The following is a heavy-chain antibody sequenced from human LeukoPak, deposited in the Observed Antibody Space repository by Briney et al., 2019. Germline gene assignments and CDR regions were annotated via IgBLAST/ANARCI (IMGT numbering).Heavy chain of an antibody. Sequence: PSQTLSLTCTVSGGSISSGGYYWRWVRQHAGKGLEWIGYIYYSGSTHYNPSLTSRVTISVDTSKNQFSLKLSSVTAADTAVYYCARSFWYTSTVEESYSWFDPWGQGTLVTVSS. CDR1: GGSISSGGYY. V-gene: IGHV4-31*03. CDR2: IYYSGST. D-gene: IGHD4-23*01. CDR3: ARSFWYTSTVEESYSWFDP. J-gene: IGHJ5*02.